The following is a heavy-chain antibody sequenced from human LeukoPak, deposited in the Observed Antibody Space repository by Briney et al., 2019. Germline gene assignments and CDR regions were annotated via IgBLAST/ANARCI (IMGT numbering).Heavy chain of an antibody. Sequence: PGGSLGLSCQTSGFVFSNYGMHWVRQAPGKGLEWVAFVRYDGSNEYYADSVKGRFTISRDNSRNTLYLQMNSLRAEDTGVYSCAKDSNSGYVSVGPNYWGLGTLVTVSS. CDR1: GFVFSNYG. CDR2: VRYDGSNE. J-gene: IGHJ4*02. V-gene: IGHV3-30*02. CDR3: AKDSNSGYVSVGPNY. D-gene: IGHD5-12*01.